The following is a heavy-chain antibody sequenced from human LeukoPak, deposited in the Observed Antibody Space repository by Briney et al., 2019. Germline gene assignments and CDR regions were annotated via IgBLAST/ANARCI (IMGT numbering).Heavy chain of an antibody. CDR3: TRGWSGGPVYAFDI. CDR1: GVTFSDHY. Sequence: GGSLRLSCAVSGVTFSDHYIDWVRQAPGKGLDWVGRSGNKANNYTTEYAAAVKGKFTIARDDSTNSLYLQMNSLTTEDTAVYYCTRGWSGGPVYAFDIWGRGTMVTVSS. D-gene: IGHD3-3*01. V-gene: IGHV3-72*01. CDR2: SGNKANNYTT. J-gene: IGHJ3*02.